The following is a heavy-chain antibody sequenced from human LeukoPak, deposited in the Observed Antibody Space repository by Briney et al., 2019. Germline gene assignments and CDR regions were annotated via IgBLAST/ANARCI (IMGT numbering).Heavy chain of an antibody. Sequence: GGSLRLSCAASGFTFSSYWMSWVRQAPGKGLEWVANIKQDGSEKYYVDSVKGRFTISRDNAKNSLYLQMNSLRAEDTAVYYCARDGSSGWRKYYFDYWGQGTLVTVSS. D-gene: IGHD6-19*01. V-gene: IGHV3-7*01. J-gene: IGHJ4*02. CDR2: IKQDGSEK. CDR1: GFTFSSYW. CDR3: ARDGSSGWRKYYFDY.